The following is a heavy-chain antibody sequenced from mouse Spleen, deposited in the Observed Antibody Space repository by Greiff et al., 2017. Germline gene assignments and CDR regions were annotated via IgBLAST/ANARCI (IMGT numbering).Heavy chain of an antibody. Sequence: VQLKESGGGLVKPGGSLKLSCAASGFTFSSYAMSWVRQTPEKRLEWVATISSGGSYTYYPDSVKGRFTISRDNAKNTLYLQMSSLRSEDTAMYYCARKYGSWFAYWGQGTLVTVSA. CDR3: ARKYGSWFAY. D-gene: IGHD2-10*02. V-gene: IGHV5-9-3*01. CDR1: GFTFSSYA. J-gene: IGHJ3*01. CDR2: ISSGGSYT.